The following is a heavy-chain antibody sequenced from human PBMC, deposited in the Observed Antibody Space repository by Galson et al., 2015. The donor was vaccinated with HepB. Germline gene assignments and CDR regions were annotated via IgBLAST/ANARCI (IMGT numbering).Heavy chain of an antibody. CDR2: TYYRSKWYN. V-gene: IGHV6-1*01. J-gene: IGHJ5*02. CDR3: ARQIGEWLRLRQFNWFDP. D-gene: IGHD5-12*01. CDR1: GDSVSSNSAA. Sequence: CAISGDSVSSNSAAWNWIRQSPSRGLEWLGRTYYRSKWYNDYAVSVKSRITINPDTSKNQFSLQLNSVTPEDTAVYYCARQIGEWLRLRQFNWFDPWGQGTLVTVSS.